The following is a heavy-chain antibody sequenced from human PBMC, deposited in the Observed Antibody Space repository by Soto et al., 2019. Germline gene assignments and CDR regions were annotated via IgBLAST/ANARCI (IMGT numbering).Heavy chain of an antibody. V-gene: IGHV3-23*01. J-gene: IGHJ4*02. Sequence: LRLSCAASGFTFSSYAMSWVRQAPGKGLEWVSVISGSGGSTHYADSVKGRSTISRDNSKNTLYLQVNSLRAEDTAVYYCAKEADISGYHPDYWGQGTQVTVSS. D-gene: IGHD3-22*01. CDR3: AKEADISGYHPDY. CDR1: GFTFSSYA. CDR2: ISGSGGST.